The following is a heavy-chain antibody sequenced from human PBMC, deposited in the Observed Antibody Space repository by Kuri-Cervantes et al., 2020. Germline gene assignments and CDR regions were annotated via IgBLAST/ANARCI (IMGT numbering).Heavy chain of an antibody. CDR1: GYTFTSYG. CDR2: ISAYNGNT. Sequence: ASVKVSCKASGYTFTSYGTSWVRQAPGQGLEWMGWISAYNGNTKYAQKLQGRVTMTTDTSTSTAYMELRSLRSEDTAVYYCARDFQSNYDYYYYYGMDVWGQGTTVTVSS. J-gene: IGHJ6*02. V-gene: IGHV1-18*01. D-gene: IGHD4-11*01. CDR3: ARDFQSNYDYYYYYGMDV.